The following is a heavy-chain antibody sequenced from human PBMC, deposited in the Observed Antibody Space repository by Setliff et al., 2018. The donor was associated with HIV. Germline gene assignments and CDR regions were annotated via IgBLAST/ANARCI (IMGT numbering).Heavy chain of an antibody. CDR1: GGTFSSYA. D-gene: IGHD6-19*01. J-gene: IGHJ6*03. CDR3: ASDGRQQLVRAYSSGWGNYYYYYMDV. V-gene: IGHV1-69*13. Sequence: GASVKVSCKASGGTFSSYAISWVRQAPGQGLEWMGGIIPIFGTANYAQKFQGRVTITADESTSTAYMELSSLRSEDTAVYYCASDGRQQLVRAYSSGWGNYYYYYMDVWGKGTTVTVSS. CDR2: IIPIFGTA.